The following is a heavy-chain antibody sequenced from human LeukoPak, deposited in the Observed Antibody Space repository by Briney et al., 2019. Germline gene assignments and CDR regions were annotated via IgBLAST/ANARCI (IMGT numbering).Heavy chain of an antibody. CDR1: GFTFSSYS. Sequence: GGSLRLSCAASGFTFSSYSMNWVRQAPGKGLEWVSSISSSSSYIYYADSVKGRFTISRDNAKNSVYLQMSSLRAEDTAVYYCTRIEDDYGDYYFGMDVWGQGTTVTVAS. D-gene: IGHD4-17*01. J-gene: IGHJ6*01. V-gene: IGHV3-21*01. CDR3: TRIEDDYGDYYFGMDV. CDR2: ISSSSSYI.